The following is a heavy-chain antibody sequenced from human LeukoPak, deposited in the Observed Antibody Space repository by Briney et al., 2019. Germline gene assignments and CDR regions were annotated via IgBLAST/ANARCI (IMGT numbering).Heavy chain of an antibody. CDR2: LYLSRTT. CDR3: VRHDGRGGATMGSLDS. D-gene: IGHD5-12*01. J-gene: IGHJ4*02. Sequence: PSETLSLTCTVSGGSISGGSHHWGWFRQSPGKGLEWIGSLYLSRTTYYNPSLNSRVAISVDTSKNQFSLQLNSVTAADTAVYYCVRHDGRGGATMGSLDSWGQGSLVTVSS. CDR1: GGSISGGSHH. V-gene: IGHV4-39*01.